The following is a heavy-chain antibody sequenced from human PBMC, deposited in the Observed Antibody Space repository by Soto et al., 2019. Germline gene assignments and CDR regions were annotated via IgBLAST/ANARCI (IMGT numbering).Heavy chain of an antibody. CDR2: ISGSGGST. CDR3: AKDPGSNVVVITLDY. Sequence: GGSLRLSCAASGFTFSSYAMSWVRQAPGKGLEWVSAISGSGGSTYYADSVKGRFTISRDNSKNTLYLQMNSLRAEDTAVYYCAKDPGSNVVVITLDYWGQGTLVTVSS. D-gene: IGHD3-22*01. CDR1: GFTFSSYA. V-gene: IGHV3-23*01. J-gene: IGHJ4*02.